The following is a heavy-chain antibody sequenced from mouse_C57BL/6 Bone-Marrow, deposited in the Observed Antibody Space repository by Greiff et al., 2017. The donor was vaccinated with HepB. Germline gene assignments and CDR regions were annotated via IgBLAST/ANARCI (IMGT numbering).Heavy chain of an antibody. J-gene: IGHJ2*01. CDR1: GYTFTDYY. Sequence: VQLKESGPVLVKPGASVKMSCKASGYTFTDYYMNWVKQSHGKSLEWIGVINPYNGGTSYNQKFKGKATLTVDKSSSTAYMELNSLTSEDSAVYYCARGRGTTVVASDYFDYWGQGTTLTVSS. V-gene: IGHV1-19*01. D-gene: IGHD1-1*01. CDR3: ARGRGTTVVASDYFDY. CDR2: INPYNGGT.